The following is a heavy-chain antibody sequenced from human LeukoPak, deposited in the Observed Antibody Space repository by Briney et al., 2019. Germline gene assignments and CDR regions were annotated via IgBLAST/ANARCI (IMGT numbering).Heavy chain of an antibody. CDR3: AKDFSKYGSGSYLDY. J-gene: IGHJ4*02. CDR1: GFTFSSYA. Sequence: GGSLRLSCAASGFTFSSYAMSWVRQAPGKGLEWVSAISGSGGSTYYAYSVKGRFTISRDNSKNTLYLQMNSLRAEDTAVYYCAKDFSKYGSGSYLDYWGQGTLVTVSS. V-gene: IGHV3-23*01. D-gene: IGHD1-26*01. CDR2: ISGSGGST.